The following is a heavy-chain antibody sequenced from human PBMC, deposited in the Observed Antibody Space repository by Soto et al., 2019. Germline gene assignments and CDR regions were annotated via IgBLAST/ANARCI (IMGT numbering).Heavy chain of an antibody. CDR2: INDEGNNA. J-gene: IGHJ4*02. V-gene: IGHV3-74*01. CDR1: GFTFEMYY. CDR3: TRGPRVSSIGTGAY. D-gene: IGHD1-26*01. Sequence: GGSLSLSCVASGFTFEMYYLHWVRQSPGKGPLWVARINDEGNNATYADSVKGRFTISRDNAKNTLYLQMDGLRVEDTGLYYCTRGPRVSSIGTGAYWGQGSLVTVSS.